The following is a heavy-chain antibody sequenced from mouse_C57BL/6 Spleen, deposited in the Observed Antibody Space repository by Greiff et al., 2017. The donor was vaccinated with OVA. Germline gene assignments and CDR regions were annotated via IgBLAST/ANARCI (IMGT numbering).Heavy chain of an antibody. CDR1: GFSFNTYA. CDR2: IRSKSNNYAT. V-gene: IGHV10-1*01. D-gene: IGHD1-1*01. Sequence: EVQLVESGGGLVQPKGSLKLSCAASGFSFNTYAMNWVRQAPGKGLEWVARIRSKSNNYATYYADSVKDRFTISRDDSESMLYLQMNNLKTEDTAMYYCVRQGIITTVVADYYAMDYWGQGTSVTVSS. J-gene: IGHJ4*01. CDR3: VRQGIITTVVADYYAMDY.